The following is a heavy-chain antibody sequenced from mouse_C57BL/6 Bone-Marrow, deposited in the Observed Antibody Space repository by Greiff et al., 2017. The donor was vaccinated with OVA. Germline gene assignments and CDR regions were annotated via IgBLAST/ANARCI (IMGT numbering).Heavy chain of an antibody. Sequence: QVQLQQSGAELVRPGASVKLSCKASGYTFTDYYINWVKQRPGQGLEWIARIYPGSGNTYYNEKFKGKATLTAEKSSSTAYMQLSSLTSEDSAVYFCATYGRLYAMDDWGQGTSVTVAS. J-gene: IGHJ4*01. CDR1: GYTFTDYY. CDR2: IYPGSGNT. V-gene: IGHV1-76*01. D-gene: IGHD1-1*01. CDR3: ATYGRLYAMDD.